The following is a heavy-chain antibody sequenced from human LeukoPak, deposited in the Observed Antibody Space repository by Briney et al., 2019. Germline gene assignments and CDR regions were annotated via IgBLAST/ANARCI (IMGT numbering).Heavy chain of an antibody. CDR1: GYTFTSYG. CDR3: ARVTSTLAETATRGPLDY. D-gene: IGHD2-15*01. J-gene: IGHJ4*02. V-gene: IGHV1-18*01. CDR2: ISAYNGNT. Sequence: GASVNVSCMASGYTFTSYGISWVRQAPGQGLEWMGWISAYNGNTNYAQKFQGRVTMTRDTSTSTVYMELSSLRSEDTAVYYCARVTSTLAETATRGPLDYWGQGTLVTVSS.